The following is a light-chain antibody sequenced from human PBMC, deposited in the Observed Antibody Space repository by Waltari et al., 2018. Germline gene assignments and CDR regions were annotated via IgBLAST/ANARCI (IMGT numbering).Light chain of an antibody. CDR1: KTINIY. CDR2: AAS. J-gene: IGKJ3*01. CDR3: QQSFRNPLT. V-gene: IGKV1-39*01. Sequence: TCRSDKTINIYLTWYQQNPGKAPSLLVYAASSLNLGVPSRFSGRGSGTEFTLTINMLEPEDVATYYCQQSFRNPLTFGPGTTVDV.